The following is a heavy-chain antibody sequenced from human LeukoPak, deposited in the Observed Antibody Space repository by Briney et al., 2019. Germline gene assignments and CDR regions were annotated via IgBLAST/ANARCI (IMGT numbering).Heavy chain of an antibody. Sequence: GGSLRLSCAASEFSVGSNYMTWVRQAPGKGLEWVSLIYSGGSTYYADSVKGRFTISRDNSKNTLYLQMNSLRAEDTAIYYCAKYRGIPNWGQGTLVTVSS. V-gene: IGHV3-53*01. CDR2: IYSGGST. CDR3: AKYRGIPN. J-gene: IGHJ4*02. CDR1: EFSVGSNY. D-gene: IGHD3-10*01.